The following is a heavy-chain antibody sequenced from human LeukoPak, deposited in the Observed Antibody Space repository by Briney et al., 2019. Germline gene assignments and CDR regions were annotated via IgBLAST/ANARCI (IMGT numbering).Heavy chain of an antibody. V-gene: IGHV1-69*02. Sequence: ASVKVSCKASGGTFSSYTISWVRQPPGQGLEWLGRIIPILGIANYAQKFQGRVTITAEKSTSTAYMELSSLRSEDTAVYYCARTIVVAAGGDDYWGQGTLVTVSS. CDR3: ARTIVVAAGGDDY. J-gene: IGHJ4*02. CDR2: IIPILGIA. D-gene: IGHD3-22*01. CDR1: GGTFSSYT.